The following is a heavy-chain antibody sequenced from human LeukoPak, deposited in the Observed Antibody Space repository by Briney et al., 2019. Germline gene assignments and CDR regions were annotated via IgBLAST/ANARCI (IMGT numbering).Heavy chain of an antibody. J-gene: IGHJ5*02. V-gene: IGHV1-69*05. CDR1: GGTFSSYA. CDR3: ARGYCSSTSCREYNWFDP. CDR2: IIPIFGTA. D-gene: IGHD2-2*01. Sequence: ASVKVSCKASGGTFSSYAISWVRQAPGQGLEWMGGIIPIFGTANYAQKFQGRVTITTDESTSTAYMELSSLRSEDTAVYYCARGYCSSTSCREYNWFDPWGHGTLVTVSS.